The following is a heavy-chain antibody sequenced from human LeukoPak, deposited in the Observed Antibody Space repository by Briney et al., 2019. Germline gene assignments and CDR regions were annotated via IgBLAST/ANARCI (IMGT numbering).Heavy chain of an antibody. CDR3: ARKRSSNPSFDN. CDR1: GFTFSSYS. J-gene: IGHJ4*02. CDR2: ISSASGSI. D-gene: IGHD2-2*01. Sequence: PGGSLRLSCAASGFTFSSYSMNWVRQAPGKGLEWVSYISSASGSIYYADSVKGRFTISRDNAKNSLYLEMNSLRAEDTAVYYCARKRSSNPSFDNWGQGTLVTVSS. V-gene: IGHV3-48*04.